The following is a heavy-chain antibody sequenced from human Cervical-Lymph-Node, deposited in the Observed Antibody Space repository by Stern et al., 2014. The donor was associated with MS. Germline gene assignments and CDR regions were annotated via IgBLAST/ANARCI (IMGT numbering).Heavy chain of an antibody. D-gene: IGHD6-19*01. CDR3: VKDVDASIAVSFDF. CDR2: IRWDGDTM. V-gene: IGHV3-9*01. J-gene: IGHJ4*02. CDR1: GFPFGTYA. Sequence: VQLVESGGGVVQPGRSLRLSCAASGFPFGTYAMPWVRQTPAKGLEWVAGIRWDGDTMDHAYSVTSRFHISRDNAKNSLYLHMNSLRPEDTALYYCVKDVDASIAVSFDFWGQGTLVTVSS.